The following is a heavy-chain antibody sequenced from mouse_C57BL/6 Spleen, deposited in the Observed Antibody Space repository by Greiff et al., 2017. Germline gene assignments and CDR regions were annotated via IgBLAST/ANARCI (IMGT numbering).Heavy chain of an antibody. J-gene: IGHJ4*01. CDR1: GFTFTDYY. V-gene: IGHV7-3*01. Sequence: DVKLVESGGGLVQPGGSLSLSCAASGFTFTDYYMSWVRQPPGKALEWLGFIRNKANGYTTEYSASVKGRFTISRDNSQSILYLQMNALRAEDSATYYCARSLRGDYAMDYWGQGTSVTVSS. CDR2: IRNKANGYTT. CDR3: ARSLRGDYAMDY. D-gene: IGHD3-3*01.